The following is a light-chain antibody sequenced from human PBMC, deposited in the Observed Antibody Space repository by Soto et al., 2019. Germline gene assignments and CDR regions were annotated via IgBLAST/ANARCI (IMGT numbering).Light chain of an antibody. CDR2: DAS. CDR3: QQYNHYWT. V-gene: IGKV1-5*01. J-gene: IGKJ1*01. CDR1: QSISSW. Sequence: DIQMTQSPSTLSASVGDRVTITCRASQSISSWLAWYQQKPGKAPKVLIYDASSLESGVPSGFSGSGSGTEFSLTISSLQPDDFATYYCQQYNHYWTFGQGTRVEIK.